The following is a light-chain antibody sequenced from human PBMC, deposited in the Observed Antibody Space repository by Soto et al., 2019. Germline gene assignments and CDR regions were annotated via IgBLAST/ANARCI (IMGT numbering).Light chain of an antibody. J-gene: IGKJ3*01. V-gene: IGKV1-39*01. CDR3: QQSMSNLGT. CDR1: QSISNY. CDR2: AAS. Sequence: GGRVTITCRASQSISNYLNWFQQKPGEAPKLLIYAASSLPSGVPSRFSGSGSGTDFTLTISSLQREDFATYYCQQSMSNLGTFGPGTKVDIK.